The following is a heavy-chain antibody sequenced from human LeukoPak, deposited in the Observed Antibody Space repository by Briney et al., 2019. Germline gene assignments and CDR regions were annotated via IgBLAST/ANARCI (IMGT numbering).Heavy chain of an antibody. D-gene: IGHD5-12*01. CDR2: ISGSGGST. J-gene: IGHJ4*02. V-gene: IGHV3-23*01. CDR1: GFTFSSYA. Sequence: GGSLRLSCAASGFTFSSYAMSWVRQAPGKGLEWVSAISGSGGSTYYADSVKGRFTISRDNSKNTLYLQMNSLRAEDTAVYYCPKDTGSGYDYFSYYFDYWGQGTLVTVSS. CDR3: PKDTGSGYDYFSYYFDY.